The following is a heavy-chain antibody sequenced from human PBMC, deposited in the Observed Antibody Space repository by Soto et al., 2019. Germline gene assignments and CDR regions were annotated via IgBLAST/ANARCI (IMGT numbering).Heavy chain of an antibody. CDR2: IIPIFGTA. Sequence: ASVKVSCKASGGTFSSYAISWVRQAPGQGLEWMGGIIPIFGTANYAQKFQGRVTITADKSTSTAYMELSSLRSEDTAVYYCASSYWLSKDKGVVPRAFDIWGQGTMVTV. CDR1: GGTFSSYA. V-gene: IGHV1-69*06. D-gene: IGHD3-3*01. CDR3: ASSYWLSKDKGVVPRAFDI. J-gene: IGHJ3*02.